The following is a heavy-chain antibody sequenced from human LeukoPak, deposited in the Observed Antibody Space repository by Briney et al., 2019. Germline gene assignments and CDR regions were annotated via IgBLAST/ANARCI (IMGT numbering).Heavy chain of an antibody. D-gene: IGHD5-18*01. Sequence: SVKVSCKASGGTFSSYAISWVRQAPGQGLEWMGGIITIFGTANYAQKFQGRVTITTDESTSTAYMELSSLRSEDTAVYYCARDGGYSYGSYDYWGQGTLVTVSS. V-gene: IGHV1-69*05. J-gene: IGHJ4*02. CDR1: GGTFSSYA. CDR2: IITIFGTA. CDR3: ARDGGYSYGSYDY.